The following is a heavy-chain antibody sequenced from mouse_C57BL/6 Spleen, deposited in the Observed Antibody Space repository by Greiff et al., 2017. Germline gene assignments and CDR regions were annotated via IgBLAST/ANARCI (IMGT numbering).Heavy chain of an antibody. D-gene: IGHD2-1*01. CDR2: IDPEDGET. CDR1: GFNIKDYY. Sequence: VHVKQSGAELVKPGASVKLSCTASGFNIKDYYMHWVKQRTEQGLEWIGRIDPEDGETKYAPKFPGKATITAAPSSNTAYLQLSSLTSEATAVYYCARVYYGNSGYFDVWGTGTTVTVSS. CDR3: ARVYYGNSGYFDV. V-gene: IGHV14-2*01. J-gene: IGHJ1*03.